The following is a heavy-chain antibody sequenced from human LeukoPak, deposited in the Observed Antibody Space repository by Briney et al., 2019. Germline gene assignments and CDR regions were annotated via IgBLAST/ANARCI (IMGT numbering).Heavy chain of an antibody. J-gene: IGHJ6*03. Sequence: SETLSLTCTVSGYSISSGYYWGWIRQPPGKGLEWIGYIYYSGSTNYNPSLKSRVTISVDTSKNQFSLKLSSVTAADTAVYYCARVVSGQWLVQAPYYMDVWGKGTTVTISS. CDR1: GYSISSGYY. V-gene: IGHV4-61*01. CDR3: ARVVSGQWLVQAPYYMDV. D-gene: IGHD6-19*01. CDR2: IYYSGST.